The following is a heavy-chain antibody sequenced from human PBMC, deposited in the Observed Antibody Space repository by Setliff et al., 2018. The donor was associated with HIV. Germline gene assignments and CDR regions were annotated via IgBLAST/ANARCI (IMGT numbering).Heavy chain of an antibody. D-gene: IGHD5-18*01. V-gene: IGHV6-1*01. Sequence: SQTLSLTCAISGDSVSSNSAAWNWIRQSPSRGLEWLGRTYYRSKWYNDYAVSVKSRITINPDTSKNQFSLQLNSVTPEDTAVYYCARGTGIQLWLKGGDYYCYYMDVWGKGTTVTVSS. J-gene: IGHJ6*03. CDR3: ARGTGIQLWLKGGDYYCYYMDV. CDR2: TYYRSKWYN. CDR1: GDSVSSNSAA.